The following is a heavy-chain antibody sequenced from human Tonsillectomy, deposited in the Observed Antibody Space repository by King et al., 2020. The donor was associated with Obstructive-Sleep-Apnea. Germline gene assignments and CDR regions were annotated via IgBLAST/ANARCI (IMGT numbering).Heavy chain of an antibody. Sequence: VQLVESGGGLVKPGGSLRLSCAASGFTFSDYYMHWIRQAPGKGLECVSYISSSGSTIYYADSVKGRFTISRDNAKNSLYLQMNSLRAVDTAVYYCASAMDVVVPAARVSYYFGMDVWGQGTTVTVSS. V-gene: IGHV3-11*01. CDR3: ASAMDVVVPAARVSYYFGMDV. CDR2: ISSSGSTI. J-gene: IGHJ6*02. D-gene: IGHD2-2*01. CDR1: GFTFSDYY.